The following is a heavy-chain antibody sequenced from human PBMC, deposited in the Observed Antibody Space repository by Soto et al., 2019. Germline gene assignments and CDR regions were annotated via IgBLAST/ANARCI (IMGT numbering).Heavy chain of an antibody. CDR3: ARDQLEGNWFDP. CDR2: FLIGGST. D-gene: IGHD1-1*01. V-gene: IGHV4-39*07. J-gene: IGHJ5*02. Sequence: SETLSLTCTVSGGSISSSTYYWGWMRQPPGKGLEWIASFLIGGSTLYNPSLKSRVTISIDKSKNQFSLKLSSVTAADTAVYYCARDQLEGNWFDPWGQGTLVTVSP. CDR1: GGSISSSTYY.